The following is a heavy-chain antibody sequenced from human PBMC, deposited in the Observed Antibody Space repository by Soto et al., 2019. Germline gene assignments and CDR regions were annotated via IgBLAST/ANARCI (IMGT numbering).Heavy chain of an antibody. D-gene: IGHD3-22*01. CDR3: AKDVYYYDSSGYSRAFDI. V-gene: IGHV3-23*01. CDR1: GFTFSSYA. J-gene: IGHJ3*02. Sequence: GGSLRLSCAASGFTFSSYAMSWVRQAPGKGLEWASAISGSGGSTYYADSVKGRFTISRDNSKNTLYLQMNSLRAEDTAVYYCAKDVYYYDSSGYSRAFDIWGQGTMVTVSS. CDR2: ISGSGGST.